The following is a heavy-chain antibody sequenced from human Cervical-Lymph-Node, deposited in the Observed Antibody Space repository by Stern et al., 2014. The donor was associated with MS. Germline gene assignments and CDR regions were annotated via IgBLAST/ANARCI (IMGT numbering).Heavy chain of an antibody. CDR3: ASGGWGV. D-gene: IGHD3-16*01. V-gene: IGHV3-21*01. CDR1: GLTFSSHS. J-gene: IGHJ3*01. Sequence: VQLVESGGGLVKPGGSLRLSWAASGLTFSSHSMNWVRQAPGKGLEWVSSISSSSTYIFYADSVKGRSHISRDAAKNSLYLQMNSLRVEDTAVYYCASGGWGVWGQGTMVTVSA. CDR2: ISSSSTYI.